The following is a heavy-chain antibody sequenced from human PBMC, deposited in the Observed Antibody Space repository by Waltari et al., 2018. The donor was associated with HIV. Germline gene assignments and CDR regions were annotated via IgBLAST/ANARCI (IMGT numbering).Heavy chain of an antibody. CDR2: ISYDGHNK. CDR1: GFTFTTLG. J-gene: IGHJ6*02. CDR3: AKDLVTRGFFYFYGMHV. V-gene: IGHV3-30*18. Sequence: QVQLEESGGGVVKSGRSLSLTCVSSGFTFTTLGMHWVRQAPGKGLEWVAVISYDGHNKQDADSVKGRFTISRDNSNSTLFLQMSSLRPDDTAVYYCAKDLVTRGFFYFYGMHVWGQGTTVTVSS. D-gene: IGHD3-10*01.